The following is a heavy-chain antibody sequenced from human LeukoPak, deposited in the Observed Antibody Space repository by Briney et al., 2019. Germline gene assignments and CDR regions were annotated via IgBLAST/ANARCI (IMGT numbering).Heavy chain of an antibody. Sequence: PGGSLRLSCAASGFTFSSYWMSWVRQAPGKGLEWVANIKQDGSEKYYVDSVKGRFTISRDNAKNSLYLQMNSLRAEDTAVYYCARDTTGRISNDAFDIWGQGTMVTVSS. V-gene: IGHV3-7*01. D-gene: IGHD1-1*01. CDR1: GFTFSSYW. CDR3: ARDTTGRISNDAFDI. CDR2: IKQDGSEK. J-gene: IGHJ3*02.